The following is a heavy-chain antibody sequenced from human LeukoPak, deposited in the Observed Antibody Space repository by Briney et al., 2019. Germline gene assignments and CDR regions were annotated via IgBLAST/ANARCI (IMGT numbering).Heavy chain of an antibody. CDR1: GYTFTSYD. Sequence: GASVKVSCKASGYTFTSYDINWVRQAPGQGLEWMGWLNPYSGGTNYAQKFQGRVTLTRDTSITTAYMDLSSLTSDDTALYYCARALTRYSTAWYGYWGQGTLVTVSS. V-gene: IGHV1-2*02. J-gene: IGHJ4*02. D-gene: IGHD6-19*01. CDR2: LNPYSGGT. CDR3: ARALTRYSTAWYGY.